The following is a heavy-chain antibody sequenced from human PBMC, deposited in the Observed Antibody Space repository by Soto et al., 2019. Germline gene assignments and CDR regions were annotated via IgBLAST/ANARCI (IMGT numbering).Heavy chain of an antibody. V-gene: IGHV4-59*01. CDR2: IYYSGST. D-gene: IGHD3-10*01. Sequence: SETLSLTCTVSGGSISSYYWSWIRQPPGKGLEWIGYIYYSGSTNYNPSLKSRVTISVDTSKNQFSLTLSSMTAADTAVYYCARVRLLWNWFDPWGQGTLVTVSS. CDR1: GGSISSYY. CDR3: ARVRLLWNWFDP. J-gene: IGHJ5*02.